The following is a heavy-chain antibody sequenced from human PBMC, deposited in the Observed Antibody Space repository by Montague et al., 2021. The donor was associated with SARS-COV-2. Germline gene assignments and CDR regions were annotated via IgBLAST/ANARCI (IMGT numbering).Heavy chain of an antibody. J-gene: IGHJ3*02. CDR2: IYHGGST. D-gene: IGHD3-22*01. CDR3: ARGRYYYDSSGYYPPDAFDI. CDR1: GGSISSSNW. V-gene: IGHV4-4*02. Sequence: SETLSLTCAVSGGSISSSNWWSWVRQPPGKGLEWIGEIYHGGSTNYNPSLKSRVTISVDKSKNQFSLKLSSVTAADTAVYYCARGRYYYDSSGYYPPDAFDIWGQGTMVTVSS.